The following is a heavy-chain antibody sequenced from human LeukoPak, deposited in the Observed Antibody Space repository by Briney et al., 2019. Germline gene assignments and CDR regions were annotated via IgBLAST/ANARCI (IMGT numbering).Heavy chain of an antibody. D-gene: IGHD3-10*01. CDR3: AKHYYGSGSYYDAFDI. J-gene: IGHJ3*02. CDR2: ISGSGGST. CDR1: GFTFSSYA. V-gene: IGHV3-23*01. Sequence: PGGSLRLSCAASGFTFSSYAMSWVRQAPGKGLEWVSAISGSGGSTYYADSVKGRLTISRDNSKNTLYLQMNSLRAEDTAVYYCAKHYYGSGSYYDAFDIWGQGTMVTVSS.